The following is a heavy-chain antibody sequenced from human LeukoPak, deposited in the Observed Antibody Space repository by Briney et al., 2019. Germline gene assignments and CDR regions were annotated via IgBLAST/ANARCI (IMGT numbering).Heavy chain of an antibody. CDR2: ISDSGGTT. CDR3: AKERGNNGGNTNGYFDY. D-gene: IGHD4-23*01. CDR1: GFTFSSYA. V-gene: IGHV3-23*01. J-gene: IGHJ4*02. Sequence: GGSLRLSCAASGFTFSSYAMSWVRQAPGKGLEWVSVISDSGGTTYSADSVKGRFTISRDNSKNTLYLQMNSPRAEDTAAYYCAKERGNNGGNTNGYFDYWGQGTLVTVSS.